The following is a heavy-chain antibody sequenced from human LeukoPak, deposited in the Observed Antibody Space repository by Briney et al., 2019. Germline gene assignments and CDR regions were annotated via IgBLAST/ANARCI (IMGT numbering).Heavy chain of an antibody. CDR2: ISSSSAYI. CDR1: GFTSSSYS. V-gene: IGHV3-21*01. Sequence: GGSLRLSCAASGFTSSSYSMNWVRQAPGKGLEWVSSISSSSAYIYYADSVKGRFTISRDNAKNSLYLQMNSLRVEDTAVYYCATSWAEYFQHWGQGTLVTVSS. CDR3: ATSWAEYFQH. D-gene: IGHD2-15*01. J-gene: IGHJ1*01.